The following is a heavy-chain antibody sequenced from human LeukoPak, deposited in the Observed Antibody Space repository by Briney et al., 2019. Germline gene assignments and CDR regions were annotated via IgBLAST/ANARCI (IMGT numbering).Heavy chain of an antibody. V-gene: IGHV1-46*01. J-gene: IGHJ4*02. CDR3: ARAVGANYYDSSGYFDY. Sequence: GASVKVSFKASGYTFTSYYMHWVRQAPGQGLEWMGIINPSGGSTSYAQKFQGRVTMTRDTYTSTVCMELSSLKSEDTAVYSCARAVGANYYDSSGYFDYWGQGTLVTVSS. CDR2: INPSGGST. CDR1: GYTFTSYY. D-gene: IGHD3-22*01.